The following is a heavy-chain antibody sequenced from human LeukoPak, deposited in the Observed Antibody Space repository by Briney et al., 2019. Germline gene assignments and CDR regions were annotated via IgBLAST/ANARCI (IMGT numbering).Heavy chain of an antibody. D-gene: IGHD2-21*02. CDR2: IKEDGSEQ. J-gene: IGHJ5*02. V-gene: IGHV3-7*01. CDR3: AGIVVVTAEFDP. CDR1: GFSFSRYW. Sequence: PGGSLRLSCVASGFSFSRYWMSWVRQAPGKGLEWVANIKEDGSEQYYADSLKGRFTISRDNVKNSLYLHINSLRAEDTAVYYCAGIVVVTAEFDPWGQGTLVTVSS.